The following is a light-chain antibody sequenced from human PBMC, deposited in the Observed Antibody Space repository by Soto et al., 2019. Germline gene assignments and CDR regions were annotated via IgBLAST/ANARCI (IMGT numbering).Light chain of an antibody. CDR1: QSVSSNY. V-gene: IGKV3-20*01. CDR2: AAS. Sequence: EIVLTQSPGTLSLSPGERASLSCRASQSVSSNYLAWYQQKPGQAPRLLIYAASSRATGIPDRFSGSGSGTDLTLTISRLESEDFAVYYCQQYGSSPPWTFGQGTKV. CDR3: QQYGSSPPWT. J-gene: IGKJ1*01.